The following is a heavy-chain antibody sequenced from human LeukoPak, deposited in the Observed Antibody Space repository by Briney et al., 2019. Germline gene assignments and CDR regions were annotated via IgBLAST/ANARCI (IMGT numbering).Heavy chain of an antibody. CDR1: GFTFNSYG. Sequence: GGTLRLSCAASGFTFNSYGMSWVRQAPGKGLEWVSGISGSGDSTYYAVSVKGRFTISRDNSKNTLYLQMNSLRAEDTALYYCAKVPHYDFWSGYYSYLDYWGQGTLVTVSS. V-gene: IGHV3-23*01. CDR3: AKVPHYDFWSGYYSYLDY. J-gene: IGHJ4*02. D-gene: IGHD3-3*01. CDR2: ISGSGDST.